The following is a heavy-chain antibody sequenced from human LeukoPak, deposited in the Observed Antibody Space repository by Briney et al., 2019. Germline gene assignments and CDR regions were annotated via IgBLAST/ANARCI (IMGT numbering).Heavy chain of an antibody. Sequence: PGGSLRLSCAASGFTFSTYGMHWVRQAPGKGLEWVAFIRYDGTNKYYADSVKGRFTISRDNSKNTLYLQMNSLRVEDTAVYYCARARFETTVTALIRKKNYYYYYMDVWGKGTTVTVSS. J-gene: IGHJ6*03. CDR1: GFTFSTYG. CDR2: IRYDGTNK. CDR3: ARARFETTVTALIRKKNYYYYYMDV. D-gene: IGHD4-17*01. V-gene: IGHV3-30*02.